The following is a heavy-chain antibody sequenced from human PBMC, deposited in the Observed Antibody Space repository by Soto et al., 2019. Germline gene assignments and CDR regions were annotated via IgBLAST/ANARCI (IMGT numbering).Heavy chain of an antibody. CDR2: IKPISDIT. CDR3: ARDPSTINKLIGVWFDP. CDR1: GDTFGRFT. J-gene: IGHJ5*02. V-gene: IGHV1-69*13. Sequence: ASVKVSCKASGDTFGRFTINWVRQAPGQGLEWMGGIKPISDITNYAQRFQGRVTFTADASTSTVYLELSSLRSEDTAMYYCARDPSTINKLIGVWFDPWGEGALLTVSS. D-gene: IGHD4-4*01.